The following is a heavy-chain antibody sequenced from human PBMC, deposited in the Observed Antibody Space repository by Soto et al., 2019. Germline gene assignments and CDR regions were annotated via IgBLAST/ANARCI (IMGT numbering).Heavy chain of an antibody. CDR2: IYYSGST. J-gene: IGHJ6*02. CDR3: ARESGGYDSSTRYGLDV. Sequence: SETLSLTCSVSCGSISSVGHYWTWIRQQPGKGLEWIGYIYYSGSTDCNPSLKSRVTISVDRSKNQFSLNLSSVTAADTAIYYCARESGGYDSSTRYGLDVWGQGTTVTVSS. D-gene: IGHD6-25*01. CDR1: CGSISSVGHY. V-gene: IGHV4-31*03.